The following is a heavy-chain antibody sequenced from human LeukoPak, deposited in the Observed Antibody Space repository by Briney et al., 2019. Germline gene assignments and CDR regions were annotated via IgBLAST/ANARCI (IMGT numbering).Heavy chain of an antibody. CDR3: ARDQMDCSGGSCYRGDAFDI. J-gene: IGHJ3*02. CDR1: GFTFSSYS. CDR2: ISSSSSYI. Sequence: PGGSLRLSCEASGFTFSSYSMNWVRQAPGKGLEWVSSISSSSSYIYYADSVKGRFTISRDNAKNSLYLQMNSLRAEDTAVYYCARDQMDCSGGSCYRGDAFDIWGQGTMVTVSS. D-gene: IGHD2-15*01. V-gene: IGHV3-21*01.